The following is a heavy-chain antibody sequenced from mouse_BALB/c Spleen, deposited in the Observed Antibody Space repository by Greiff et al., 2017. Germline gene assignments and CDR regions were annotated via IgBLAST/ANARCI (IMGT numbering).Heavy chain of an antibody. V-gene: IGHV1-77*01. CDR1: GYTFTDYY. CDR2: IYPGSGNT. D-gene: IGHD2-1*01. Sequence: QVQLQQSGAELARPGASVKLSCKASGYTFTDYYINWVKQRTGQGLEWIGEIYPGSGNTYYNEKFKGKATLTADKSSSTAYMQLSSLTSEDSAVYVCARGEDGNTWFAYWGQGTLVTVSA. J-gene: IGHJ3*01. CDR3: ARGEDGNTWFAY.